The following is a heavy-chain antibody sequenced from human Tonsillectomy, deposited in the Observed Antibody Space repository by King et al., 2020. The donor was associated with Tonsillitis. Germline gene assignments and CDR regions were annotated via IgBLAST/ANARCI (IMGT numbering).Heavy chain of an antibody. CDR1: GATFISYA. Sequence: QLVQSGAEVKKPGSSVKVSCRASGATFISYAIIWVRQAPGQGLEWMGGIIPLSRTTNYAQKFQGRVTITADESTGTAYMDLSSLRSEDTAVYFCARVAKSSGYDVYYFAFWGQGTLVTVSS. D-gene: IGHD5-12*01. CDR3: ARVAKSSGYDVYYFAF. CDR2: IIPLSRTT. J-gene: IGHJ4*02. V-gene: IGHV1-69*01.